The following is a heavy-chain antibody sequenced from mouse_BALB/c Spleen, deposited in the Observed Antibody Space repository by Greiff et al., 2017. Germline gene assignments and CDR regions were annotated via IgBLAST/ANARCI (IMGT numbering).Heavy chain of an antibody. CDR1: GYTFTSYW. CDR3: TRSGLHYYGNFSMDY. J-gene: IGHJ4*01. Sequence: EVQLQQSGTVLARPGASVKMSCKASGYTFTSYWMHWVKQRPGQGLEWIGAIYPGNSDTSYNQKFKGKAKLTAVTSTSTAYMELSSLTNEDSAVYYCTRSGLHYYGNFSMDYWGQGTSVTVSS. CDR2: IYPGNSDT. V-gene: IGHV1-5*01. D-gene: IGHD2-1*01.